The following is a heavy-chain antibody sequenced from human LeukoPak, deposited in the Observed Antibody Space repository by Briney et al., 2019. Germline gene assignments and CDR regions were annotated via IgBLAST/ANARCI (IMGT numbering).Heavy chain of an antibody. J-gene: IGHJ3*02. V-gene: IGHV4-31*03. CDR1: GGSINSGGFY. D-gene: IGHD4-17*01. Sequence: SETLSLTCTVSGGSINSGGFYWSWIRQHPGKGLEWIGYIYYSGSTYYNPSLKSRVTISVDTSKNQFSRKLSSVTAADTAVYYCARDGAYGDYVGAFDIWGQGTMVTVSS. CDR3: ARDGAYGDYVGAFDI. CDR2: IYYSGST.